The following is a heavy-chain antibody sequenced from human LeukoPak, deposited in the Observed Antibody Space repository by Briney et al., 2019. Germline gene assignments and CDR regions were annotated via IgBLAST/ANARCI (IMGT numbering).Heavy chain of an antibody. CDR2: INPNTGGT. Sequence: ASVKVSCKASGYTYIAYYMHWVRQAPGQGPEWMGRINPNTGGTVYAQMFQGRVTMTRDTSINTAYMELSSLTSDDTAVYYCASAFVVGTTEYNWFDPWGKGALATVSS. V-gene: IGHV1-2*06. J-gene: IGHJ5*02. CDR3: ASAFVVGTTEYNWFDP. CDR1: GYTYIAYY. D-gene: IGHD1-26*01.